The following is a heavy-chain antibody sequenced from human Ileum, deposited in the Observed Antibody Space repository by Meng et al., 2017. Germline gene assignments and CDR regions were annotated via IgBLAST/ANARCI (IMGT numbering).Heavy chain of an antibody. V-gene: IGHV1-18*01. J-gene: IGHJ6*02. Sequence: ASVKVSCKASGYTFTSYGISWVRQAPGQGLEWMGWISAYNGNTNYAQKLQGRVTMTTDTSTSTAYMELRSLRSDDTAVYYCAREAGDIVLMVYELYYYYGKDVWGQGTTVTVSS. CDR1: GYTFTSYG. D-gene: IGHD2-8*01. CDR2: ISAYNGNT. CDR3: AREAGDIVLMVYELYYYYGKDV.